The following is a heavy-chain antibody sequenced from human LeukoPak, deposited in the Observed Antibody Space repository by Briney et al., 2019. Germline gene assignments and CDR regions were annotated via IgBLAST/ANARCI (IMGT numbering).Heavy chain of an antibody. Sequence: PSETLSLTCTVSGGSISSSSYYWGWIRQPPGKGLEWIGSIYYSGSIYYNPSLKSRVTISVDTSKNQFSLKLSSVTAADTAVYYCARLTLQLGTGYFDLWGRGTLVTVSS. CDR3: ARLTLQLGTGYFDL. CDR2: IYYSGSI. J-gene: IGHJ2*01. D-gene: IGHD2-2*01. CDR1: GGSISSSSYY. V-gene: IGHV4-39*01.